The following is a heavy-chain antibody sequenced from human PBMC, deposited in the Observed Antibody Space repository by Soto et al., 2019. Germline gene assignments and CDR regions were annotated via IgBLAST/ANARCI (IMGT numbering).Heavy chain of an antibody. D-gene: IGHD6-6*01. Sequence: QLQLQESGPGLVKPSETLSLTCTVSGGSISSSSYYWGWIRQPPGKGLEWIGSIYYSGSTYYNPSLKSRVTISVDTSKNQFSLKLSSVTAADTAVYYCARQRIAARQDYFDYCGQGTLVTVSS. V-gene: IGHV4-39*01. J-gene: IGHJ4*02. CDR1: GGSISSSSYY. CDR2: IYYSGST. CDR3: ARQRIAARQDYFDY.